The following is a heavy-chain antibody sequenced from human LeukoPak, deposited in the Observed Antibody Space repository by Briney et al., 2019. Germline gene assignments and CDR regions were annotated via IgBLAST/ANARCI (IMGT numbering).Heavy chain of an antibody. CDR1: GFTFSSYA. J-gene: IGHJ5*02. D-gene: IGHD6-13*01. CDR3: AREKGELAAAGFWFDP. Sequence: GRSLRLSCAASGFTFSSYAMHWVRQAPGKGLEWVAVISYDGSNKYYADSVKGRFTISRDNSKNTLYLQMNSLRAEDTAVYYCAREKGELAAAGFWFDPWGQGTLVTVSS. V-gene: IGHV3-30-3*01. CDR2: ISYDGSNK.